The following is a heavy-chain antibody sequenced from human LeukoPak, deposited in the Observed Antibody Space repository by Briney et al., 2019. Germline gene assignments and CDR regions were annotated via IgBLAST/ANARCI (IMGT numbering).Heavy chain of an antibody. Sequence: SETLSLTCTVSGGSISSSSYYWGWIRQPPGKGLEWIGSIYYSGSTYYNPSLKSRVTISVDTSKNQFSLKLSSVTAADTAVYYCARLDYGSGSYYNGRDYFDYWGQGTLVTVSS. CDR3: ARLDYGSGSYYNGRDYFDY. J-gene: IGHJ4*02. V-gene: IGHV4-39*01. CDR1: GGSISSSSYY. D-gene: IGHD3-10*01. CDR2: IYYSGST.